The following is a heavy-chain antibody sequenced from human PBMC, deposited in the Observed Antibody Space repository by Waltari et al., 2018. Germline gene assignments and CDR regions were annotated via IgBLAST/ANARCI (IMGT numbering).Heavy chain of an antibody. D-gene: IGHD6-19*01. V-gene: IGHV5-51*03. Sequence: EVQLVQSGVEVKKPGESLKSSCKASGYSFTNYWNGWVAQMPGKGLEWMGIMNPGDSDTRYSPSFQGQVTVSADKSISTAYLQWSSLKASDSAMYYCAGAVSGTAWFDPWGQGTLVTVSS. CDR2: MNPGDSDT. CDR3: AGAVSGTAWFDP. CDR1: GYSFTNYW. J-gene: IGHJ5*02.